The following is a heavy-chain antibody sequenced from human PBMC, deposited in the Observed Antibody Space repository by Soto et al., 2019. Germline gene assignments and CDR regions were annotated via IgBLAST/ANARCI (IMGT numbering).Heavy chain of an antibody. CDR2: IYASGST. CDR1: GGSISNYY. V-gene: IGHV4-4*07. CDR3: ARGMSGYDYIFDS. D-gene: IGHD5-12*01. J-gene: IGHJ4*02. Sequence: SETLSLTCTVSGGSISNYYGSWIRQPAGKGLEWVGRIYASGSTNYNPSLKSRVTMSVDTSKNQFSLKVQSVTAADTAVYFCARGMSGYDYIFDSWGQGILVTVSS.